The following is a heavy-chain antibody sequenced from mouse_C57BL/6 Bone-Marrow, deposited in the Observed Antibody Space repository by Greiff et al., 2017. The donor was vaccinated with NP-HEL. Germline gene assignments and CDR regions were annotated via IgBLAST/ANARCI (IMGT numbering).Heavy chain of an antibody. CDR2: IDPSDSYT. V-gene: IGHV1-69*01. Sequence: VQLQQPGAELVMPGASVKLSCKASGYTFTSYWMHWVKQRPGQGLEWIGEIDPSDSYTNYNQKFKGKSTLTVDKSSSTAYMQLSSLTSEDSAVYYCASDDGWLYFDDWGQGTTLTVSS. CDR3: ASDDGWLYFDD. D-gene: IGHD2-3*01. J-gene: IGHJ2*01. CDR1: GYTFTSYW.